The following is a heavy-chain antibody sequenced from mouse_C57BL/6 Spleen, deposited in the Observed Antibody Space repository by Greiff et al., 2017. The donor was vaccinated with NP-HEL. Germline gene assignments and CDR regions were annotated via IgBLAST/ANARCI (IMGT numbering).Heavy chain of an antibody. CDR2: ITHSNGGT. Sequence: VQLLQPGTELVKPGASVKLSCKASGYTFTSYWMHWVKQRPGQGLEWIGNITHSNGGTNYPEKFKSKATLTVDKSSSTTYMQLSSLTSEDSAVYYYAGRYDGDWYIDVWGTGTTVTVSS. CDR1: GYTFTSYW. D-gene: IGHD2-12*01. J-gene: IGHJ1*03. CDR3: AGRYDGDWYIDV. V-gene: IGHV1-53*01.